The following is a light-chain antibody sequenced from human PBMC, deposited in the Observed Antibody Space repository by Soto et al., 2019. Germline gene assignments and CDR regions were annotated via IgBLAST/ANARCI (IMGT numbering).Light chain of an antibody. J-gene: IGKJ1*01. V-gene: IGKV1-39*01. CDR3: QQSYSTSWT. Sequence: QVSHSRSSLTASLGDRAKRTCLASKSISSYLNWYQQKPGKAPKLLIYAASSLQSGVPSRFSGSGSGTDLTLTISSLQPEDFATYYCQQSYSTSWTFGERANADFK. CDR1: KSISSY. CDR2: AAS.